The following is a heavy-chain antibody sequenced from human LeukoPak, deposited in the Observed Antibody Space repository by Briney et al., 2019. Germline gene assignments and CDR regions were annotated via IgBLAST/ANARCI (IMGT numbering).Heavy chain of an antibody. J-gene: IGHJ4*02. D-gene: IGHD5-12*01. Sequence: GGSLRLSCAASGFTFSSYSMNWVRQAPGKGLEWVSSISSSSSYIYYADSVKGRFTISRDNAKNSLYLQMNSLRAEDTAVYYCARPRYSGYDSGDYSDYWGQGTLVTVSS. V-gene: IGHV3-21*01. CDR2: ISSSSSYI. CDR3: ARPRYSGYDSGDYSDY. CDR1: GFTFSSYS.